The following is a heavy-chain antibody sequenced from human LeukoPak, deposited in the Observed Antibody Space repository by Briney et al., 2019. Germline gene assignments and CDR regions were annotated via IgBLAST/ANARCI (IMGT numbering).Heavy chain of an antibody. V-gene: IGHV4-59*08. Sequence: SETLSLTCTVSGGSISSYYWSWIRQPPGKGLEWIGYIYYSGSTNYNPSLKSRVTISVDTSKNQFSLKLSSVTAADTAVYYCARSLRESGCSSTSCYTYYYYYMDVWGKGTTVTVSS. CDR3: ARSLRESGCSSTSCYTYYYYYMDV. CDR1: GGSISSYY. D-gene: IGHD2-2*02. J-gene: IGHJ6*03. CDR2: IYYSGST.